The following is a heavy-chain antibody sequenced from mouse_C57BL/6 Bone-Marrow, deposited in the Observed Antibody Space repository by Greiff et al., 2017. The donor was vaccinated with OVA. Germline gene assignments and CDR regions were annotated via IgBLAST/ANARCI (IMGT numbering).Heavy chain of an antibody. Sequence: QVQLQQSGAELVRPGASVTLSCKASGYTFPDYEMHWVKQTPVHGLEWIGAIDTETGGTAYNQKFKGKAILTADKSSSTAYMELRSLTSEDSAVYYGTRSNYDGSSYRYWYFDVWGTGTTVTVSS. D-gene: IGHD1-1*01. J-gene: IGHJ1*03. CDR1: GYTFPDYE. CDR3: TRSNYDGSSYRYWYFDV. CDR2: IDTETGGT. V-gene: IGHV1-15*01.